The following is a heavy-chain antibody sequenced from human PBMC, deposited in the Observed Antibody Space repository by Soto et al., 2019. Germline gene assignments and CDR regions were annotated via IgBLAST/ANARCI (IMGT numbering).Heavy chain of an antibody. V-gene: IGHV4-61*01. D-gene: IGHD2-15*01. CDR1: GCSVRSGSYY. Sequence: SETLSLTCPVSGCSVRSGSYYWSWIRQPPGKGLEWIGYIYYSGSTNYNPSLKSRVTISVDTSKNQFSLKLSSVTAADTAVYYCARVVGYCSGGSCPDYWGQGTLVTVSS. CDR3: ARVVGYCSGGSCPDY. CDR2: IYYSGST. J-gene: IGHJ4*02.